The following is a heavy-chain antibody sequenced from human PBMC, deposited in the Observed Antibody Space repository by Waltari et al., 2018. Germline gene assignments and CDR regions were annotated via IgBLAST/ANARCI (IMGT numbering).Heavy chain of an antibody. V-gene: IGHV3-7*03. CDR1: GFALRMYS. CDR3: ARGSADFVRFWDS. Sequence: DVYLAESGGGLVQPGGSLRLSCAASGFALRMYSMSWVRQAPGKGLEGVANIKFDGTGQYYLDSVAGRFTISRDNTKNSLYLQMDRLRDDDTAVYYCARGSADFVRFWDSWGQGTLVTVSS. CDR2: IKFDGTGQ. D-gene: IGHD3-10*01. J-gene: IGHJ4*02.